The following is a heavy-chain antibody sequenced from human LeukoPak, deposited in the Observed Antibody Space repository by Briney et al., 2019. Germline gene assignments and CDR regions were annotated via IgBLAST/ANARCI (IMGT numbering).Heavy chain of an antibody. CDR3: AKGFSGWYFDY. D-gene: IGHD6-19*01. J-gene: IGHJ4*02. CDR1: GFTFSDYG. V-gene: IGHV3-30*18. CDR2: ISYDGSNK. Sequence: GRSLRLSCAASGFTFSDYGMHWARQAPGKGLEWVAVISYDGSNKYYADSVKGRFTISRDNSKNTLYLQMNSLRAEDTAVYYCAKGFSGWYFDYWGQGTLVTVSS.